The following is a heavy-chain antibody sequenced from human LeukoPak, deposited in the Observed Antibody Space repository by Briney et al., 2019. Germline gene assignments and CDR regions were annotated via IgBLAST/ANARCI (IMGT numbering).Heavy chain of an antibody. J-gene: IGHJ4*01. CDR3: AKGIYSSGWSYFDY. D-gene: IGHD6-19*01. CDR1: GFTLSNSA. CDR2: LSGSGITT. V-gene: IGHV3-23*01. Sequence: GGSLRLSCAASGFTLSNSAMSWVRQAPGKGLEWVSTLSGSGITTYYADSVKGRFTNSRDNSKNTLYLQMNSLRAEDTAVYYCAKGIYSSGWSYFDYWGHGTLVTVSS.